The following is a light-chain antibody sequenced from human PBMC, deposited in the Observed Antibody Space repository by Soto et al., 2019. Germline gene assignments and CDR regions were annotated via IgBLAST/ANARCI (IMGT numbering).Light chain of an antibody. CDR3: TSSPVSRSDV. CDR1: SSDIGAYDH. Sequence: QSALTQPASVSGSPGQSITISCSGTSSDIGAYDHVAWYQQFTGKSPKLMIYSVSKRRSGVSNRFSGSKSGNTASPSISGIQPEDEADSYCTSSPVSRSDVFGSGPKVNVL. CDR2: SVS. J-gene: IGLJ1*01. V-gene: IGLV2-14*01.